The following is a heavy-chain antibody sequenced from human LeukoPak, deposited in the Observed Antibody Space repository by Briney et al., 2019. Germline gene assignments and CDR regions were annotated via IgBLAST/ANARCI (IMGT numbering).Heavy chain of an antibody. CDR1: GFTFSSYA. D-gene: IGHD3-22*01. CDR2: ISGSGGGT. CDR3: AKCGGDLGSGYYYDAY. J-gene: IGHJ4*02. V-gene: IGHV3-23*01. Sequence: GGSLRLSCAASGFTFSSYAMNWVRQAPGKGLEWVSGISGSGGGTFYADSVKGRFTISRDNSKNTLYLQMNNLRAEDAAVYYCAKCGGDLGSGYYYDAYWGQGTLVTVSS.